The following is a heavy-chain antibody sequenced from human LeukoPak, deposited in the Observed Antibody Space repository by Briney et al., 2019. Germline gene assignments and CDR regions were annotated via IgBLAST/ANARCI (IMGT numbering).Heavy chain of an antibody. CDR3: ARALRGYCSGGSCSPGY. CDR1: GYTFTGYY. J-gene: IGHJ4*02. CDR2: INPNSGGT. V-gene: IGHV1-2*04. Sequence: ASVKVSCKASGYTFTGYYMHWVRQAPGQGLEWMGWINPNSGGTNYAQKFQGWVTMTRDTCISTAYMELSRLRSDDTAVYYCARALRGYCSGGSCSPGYWGQGTLVTVSS. D-gene: IGHD2-15*01.